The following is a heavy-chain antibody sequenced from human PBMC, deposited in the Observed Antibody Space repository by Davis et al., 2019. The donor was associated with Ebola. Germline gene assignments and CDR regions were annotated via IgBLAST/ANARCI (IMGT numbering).Heavy chain of an antibody. D-gene: IGHD6-6*01. V-gene: IGHV4-34*01. Sequence: PSETLSLTCAVYGGSFSGYYWSWIRQPPGKGLEWIGEINHSGSTNYNPSLKSRVTISVDTSKNQFSLKLSSVTAADTAVYYCARTTGIAARDLDYWGQGTLVTVSS. CDR1: GGSFSGYY. J-gene: IGHJ4*02. CDR2: INHSGST. CDR3: ARTTGIAARDLDY.